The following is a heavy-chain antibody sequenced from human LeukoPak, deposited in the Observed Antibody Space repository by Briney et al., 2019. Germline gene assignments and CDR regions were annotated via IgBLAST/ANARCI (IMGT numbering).Heavy chain of an antibody. D-gene: IGHD1-26*01. CDR1: GGSISSGDYY. V-gene: IGHV4-30-4*08. Sequence: SETLSLTCTVSGGSISSGDYYWSWIRQPPGKGLEWIGYIYYSGSTYYNPSLKSRVTISVDTSKNQFSLKLSSATAADTAVYYCARVSGEWELLRYYYYYMDVWGKGTTVTVSS. CDR3: ARVSGEWELLRYYYYYMDV. J-gene: IGHJ6*03. CDR2: IYYSGST.